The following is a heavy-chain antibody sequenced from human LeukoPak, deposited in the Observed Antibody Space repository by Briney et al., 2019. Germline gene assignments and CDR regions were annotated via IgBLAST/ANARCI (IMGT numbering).Heavy chain of an antibody. V-gene: IGHV3-21*01. D-gene: IGHD4-17*01. J-gene: IGHJ5*02. Sequence: GGSLRLSCAASGFTFSNYWMGWVRQAPGKGLEWVSSISSSSSYIYYADSVKGRFTISRDNAKNSLYLQMNSLRAEGAAVYYCARDDKGYGDWFDPWGQGTLVTVSS. CDR1: GFTFSNYW. CDR3: ARDDKGYGDWFDP. CDR2: ISSSSSYI.